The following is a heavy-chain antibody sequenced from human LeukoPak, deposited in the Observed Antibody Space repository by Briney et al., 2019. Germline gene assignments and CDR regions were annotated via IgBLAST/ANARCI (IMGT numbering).Heavy chain of an antibody. D-gene: IGHD4-17*01. J-gene: IGHJ4*02. Sequence: GGSLRLSCAVSGFTFSSYWMSWVRQAPGKGLEWVANIKQDGSEKYYVDSVRGRFTISRDNAKSSLYLQMNSLRAEDTAVYYCARDPSTVTTGYYWGQGTLVTVFS. V-gene: IGHV3-7*01. CDR2: IKQDGSEK. CDR3: ARDPSTVTTGYY. CDR1: GFTFSSYW.